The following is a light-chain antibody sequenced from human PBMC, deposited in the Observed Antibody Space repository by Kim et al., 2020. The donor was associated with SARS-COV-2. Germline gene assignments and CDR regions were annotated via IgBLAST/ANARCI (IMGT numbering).Light chain of an antibody. V-gene: IGKV3-15*01. CDR1: QTITNS. Sequence: VSPGERATLPCRASQTITNSLAWYQHKPGQPPRLLIYGASTRATDLPARFSGSGSETEFTLTITSLQSEDFAVYFCQQYKDWPLTFGGGTKVDIK. CDR3: QQYKDWPLT. J-gene: IGKJ4*01. CDR2: GAS.